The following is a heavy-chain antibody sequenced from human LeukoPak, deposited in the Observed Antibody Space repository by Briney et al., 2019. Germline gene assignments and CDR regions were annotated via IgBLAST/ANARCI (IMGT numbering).Heavy chain of an antibody. V-gene: IGHV3-33*01. D-gene: IGHD2-15*01. CDR3: ARRSDYYYYYGMDV. CDR1: GFTFSSYG. Sequence: GGSLRLSCAASGFTFSSYGMHWVRQAPGKGLEWVAVIRYDGSNKYYADSVKGRFTISRDNSKNTLYLQMNSLRAEDTAVYYCARRSDYYYYYGMDVWGQGTTVTVSS. J-gene: IGHJ6*02. CDR2: IRYDGSNK.